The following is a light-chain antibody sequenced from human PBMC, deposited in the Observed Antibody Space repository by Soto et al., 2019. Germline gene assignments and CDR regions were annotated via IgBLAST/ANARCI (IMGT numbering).Light chain of an antibody. CDR1: SSDVGSYNL. J-gene: IGLJ2*01. CDR2: EVT. Sequence: QSALTQPASVSGSPGQSITISCTGTSSDVGSYNLISWYQQHPGKAPKLMIYEVTKRPSGVSNRFSGSKSGNTASLTISGLQAEDEADYYCSTSSSTSTTGFFGGGTKLTVL. CDR3: STSSSTSTTGF. V-gene: IGLV2-14*02.